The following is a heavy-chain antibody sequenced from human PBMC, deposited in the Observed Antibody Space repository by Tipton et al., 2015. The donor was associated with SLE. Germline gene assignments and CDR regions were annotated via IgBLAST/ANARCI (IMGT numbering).Heavy chain of an antibody. Sequence: SLRLSCAASGFTFSSYAMHWVRQAPGKGLEWVAVISYDGSNKYYADSVKGRFTISRDNSKNTLYLQMNSLRAEDTAVYYCARDKSSGLGYCSSTNCYAWFDPWGQGTLVTVSS. CDR3: ARDKSSGLGYCSSTNCYAWFDP. CDR2: ISYDGSNK. V-gene: IGHV3-30-3*01. CDR1: GFTFSSYA. D-gene: IGHD2-2*01. J-gene: IGHJ5*02.